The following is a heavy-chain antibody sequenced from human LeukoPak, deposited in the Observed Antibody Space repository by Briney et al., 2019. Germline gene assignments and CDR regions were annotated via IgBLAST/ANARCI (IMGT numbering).Heavy chain of an antibody. J-gene: IGHJ4*02. V-gene: IGHV3-23*01. CDR3: AKDPDYDILTGYLDY. CDR2: ISGSGGST. Sequence: GGSLRLSCAASGFTFSSYAMSWVRQAPGKGLEWVSAISGSGGSTYYADSVKGRFTISRDNSKNTLYLQMNSLRAEDTAVYYCAKDPDYDILTGYLDYWGQGTLVTVSS. D-gene: IGHD3-9*01. CDR1: GFTFSSYA.